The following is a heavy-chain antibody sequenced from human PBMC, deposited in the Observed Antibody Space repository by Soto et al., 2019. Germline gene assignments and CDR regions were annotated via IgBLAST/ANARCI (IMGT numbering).Heavy chain of an antibody. V-gene: IGHV3-23*01. CDR1: EFTFSNYA. D-gene: IGHD3-22*01. Sequence: GGSLRLSCAASEFTFSNYAMSWVRQAPGRGLEWVSAISYGGGTTYYADSVKGRFTISRDNSKNTLYLQMNSLRAEDTAVYYCAKNPGYYYDSTGYHFDYWGQGTLVTVSS. CDR2: ISYGGGTT. CDR3: AKNPGYYYDSTGYHFDY. J-gene: IGHJ4*02.